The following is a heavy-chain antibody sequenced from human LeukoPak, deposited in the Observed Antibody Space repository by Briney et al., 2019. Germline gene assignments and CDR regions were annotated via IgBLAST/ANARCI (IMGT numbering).Heavy chain of an antibody. CDR1: GFTFSSYG. CDR3: AREGQYSSSWYYFDY. D-gene: IGHD6-13*01. Sequence: GGSLRLSCAASGFTFSSYGMHWVRQAPGKGLEWVAVADSVKGRFTISRDNSKNTLYLQMNNLRAEDTAVYYCAREGQYSSSWYYFDYWGQGTLVTVSS. J-gene: IGHJ4*02. V-gene: IGHV3-33*01.